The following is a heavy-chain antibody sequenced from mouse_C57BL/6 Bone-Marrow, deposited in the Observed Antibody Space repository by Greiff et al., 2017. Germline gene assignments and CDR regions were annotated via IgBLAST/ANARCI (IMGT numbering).Heavy chain of an antibody. V-gene: IGHV14-3*02. CDR2: IVPANGKT. D-gene: IGHD2-2*01. Sequence: EVQLQQSGAELVKPGASLKLSCTASGFNIKDTYIHWVKQRPEQGLEWIGRIVPANGKTKYDPKFQGKATITADTSSNTASLQLSSLTSEYTAVYYWARREGYACDVYYAMDYWGQGTSVTVSS. J-gene: IGHJ4*01. CDR3: ARREGYACDVYYAMDY. CDR1: GFNIKDTY.